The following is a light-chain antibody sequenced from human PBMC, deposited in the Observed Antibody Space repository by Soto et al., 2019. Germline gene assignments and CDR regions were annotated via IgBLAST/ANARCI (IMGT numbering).Light chain of an antibody. V-gene: IGKV3-11*01. CDR3: QQRSNWPPT. CDR2: DAS. CDR1: QSVSSY. J-gene: IGKJ1*01. Sequence: EIVLTQSPVTLSLSPGERATLSCRASQSVSSYLAWYQRKPGQAPRLLIYDASNRATGIPARFSGSGSGTDFTLTISSLEPEDFAVYYCQQRSNWPPTFGQGTKVEIK.